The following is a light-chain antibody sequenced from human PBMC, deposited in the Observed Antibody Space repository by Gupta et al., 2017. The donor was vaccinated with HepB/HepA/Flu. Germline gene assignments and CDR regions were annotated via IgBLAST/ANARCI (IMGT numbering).Light chain of an antibody. CDR3: QQSYDIPFT. CDR2: SAS. CDR1: QIITTY. Sequence: DIQMTQSPSSLSASIGDRVTITCRASQIITTYLSWYQQKPGKAPRLLISSASRLQSGVPSRFSGSGSGTDFTLTISSLQPEDFGTYYCQQSYDIPFTFGHGTTVDI. V-gene: IGKV1-39*01. J-gene: IGKJ3*01.